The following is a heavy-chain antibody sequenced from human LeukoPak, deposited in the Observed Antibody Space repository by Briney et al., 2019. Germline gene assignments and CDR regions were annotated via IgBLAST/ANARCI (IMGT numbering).Heavy chain of an antibody. Sequence: ASVKVSCKASGYTFTSYYMHWVRQAPGQGLEWMGIINPSGGSTSYAQKFQGRVTMTRDTSTSTVYMELSSLRSEDTAVYYCARDGSDYDILTGYYTTHLYFDNWGQGTLVTVSS. CDR1: GYTFTSYY. CDR3: ARDGSDYDILTGYYTTHLYFDN. V-gene: IGHV1-46*01. D-gene: IGHD3-9*01. CDR2: INPSGGST. J-gene: IGHJ4*02.